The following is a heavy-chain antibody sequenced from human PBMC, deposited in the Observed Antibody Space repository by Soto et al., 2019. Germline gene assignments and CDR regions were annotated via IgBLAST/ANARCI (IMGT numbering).Heavy chain of an antibody. J-gene: IGHJ3*02. CDR3: ARPRRSSGDI. Sequence: GGSLRLSCAASGFSFSNYDMNWVRQTPGKGLEWVAYISSGSSTIYYADSVKGRFTVSRDNAKNSLYLEMNSLRAEDTAVYYCARPRRSSGDIRGQGTMVTVS. V-gene: IGHV3-48*01. D-gene: IGHD6-19*01. CDR1: GFSFSNYD. CDR2: ISSGSSTI.